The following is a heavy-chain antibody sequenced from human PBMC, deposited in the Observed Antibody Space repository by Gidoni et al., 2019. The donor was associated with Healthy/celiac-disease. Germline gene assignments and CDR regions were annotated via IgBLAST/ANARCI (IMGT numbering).Heavy chain of an antibody. V-gene: IGHV1-69*01. CDR2: IIPIFGTA. CDR3: ARGGSTSG. CDR1: GGTFSSYA. Sequence: QVQLVQSGAEVKKPGAAVKVACKDSGGTFSSYAISWVRQAPGQGLEWVGGIIPIFGTANYAQKFQGRVTIPADESTSTAYMELSSLRSEDTAVYYCARGGSTSGWGQGTLVTVSS. J-gene: IGHJ4*02. D-gene: IGHD2-2*01.